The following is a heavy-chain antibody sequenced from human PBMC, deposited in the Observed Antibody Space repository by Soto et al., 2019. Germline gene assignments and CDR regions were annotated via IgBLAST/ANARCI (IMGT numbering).Heavy chain of an antibody. Sequence: PSETLSLTCTVSVDSVIGFYWGWIRQPPGKGLEWIGYINHAESTYYSPSLQSRVTISLDSSKTQFSLILTSVTAADTAVYFCARFRRNYFDSWGQGTLVTVSS. CDR2: INHAEST. V-gene: IGHV4-59*02. CDR1: VDSVIGFY. CDR3: ARFRRNYFDS. J-gene: IGHJ4*02. D-gene: IGHD3-10*01.